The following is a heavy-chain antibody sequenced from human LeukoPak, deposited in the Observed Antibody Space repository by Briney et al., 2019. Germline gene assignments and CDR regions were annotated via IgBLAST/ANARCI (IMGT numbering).Heavy chain of an antibody. Sequence: GRSLRLSCAASGFTFSSFALHWVRQAPGKGLEWVAVISYEDVSNKYYADSVKGRFTISRDNSKHTVYLQMNSLRTEDTAVYYCARESGGNTPYYFDYWGQGTLVTVSS. CDR3: ARESGGNTPYYFDY. V-gene: IGHV3-30*04. CDR2: ISYEDVSNK. J-gene: IGHJ4*02. CDR1: GFTFSSFA. D-gene: IGHD2-2*02.